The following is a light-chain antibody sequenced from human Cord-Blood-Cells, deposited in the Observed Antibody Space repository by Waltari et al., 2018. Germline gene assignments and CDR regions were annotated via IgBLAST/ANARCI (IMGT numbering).Light chain of an antibody. CDR2: WAS. J-gene: IGKJ2*03. Sequence: DIVMTQSPDSLAVSLGERATLNCQSSPSVLYSSNNKNYLAWYQQKPGQPPKLLIYWASTRESGVPDRFSGSGSGTDFTLTISSLQAEDVAVYYCQQYYSTPHSFGQGTKLEIK. CDR1: PSVLYSSNNKNY. V-gene: IGKV4-1*01. CDR3: QQYYSTPHS.